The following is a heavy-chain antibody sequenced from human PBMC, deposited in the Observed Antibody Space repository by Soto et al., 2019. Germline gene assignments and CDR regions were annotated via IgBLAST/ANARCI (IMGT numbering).Heavy chain of an antibody. CDR2: VIPYYNTL. CDR1: EGTFNSYA. J-gene: IGHJ4*02. V-gene: IGHV1-69*01. D-gene: IGHD6-13*01. CDR3: SSGASRWYPYFFDS. Sequence: QAQVVQSGAEVRKPGSSVKLSCKASEGTFNSYAIAWVRQAPGQGLEWMGGVIPYYNTLNYAQKFQDRVTITADDSTNTVYMELSSLRSADTAVDFFSSGASRWYPYFFDSWGQGTLVTVSS.